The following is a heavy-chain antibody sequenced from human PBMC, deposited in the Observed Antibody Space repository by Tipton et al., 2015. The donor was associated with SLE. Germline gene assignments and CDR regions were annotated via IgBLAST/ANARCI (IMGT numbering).Heavy chain of an antibody. D-gene: IGHD1-26*01. CDR2: IHHGGST. CDR3: ARGGGSYYDY. Sequence: TLSLTCAVSGGSFTTYYWTWIRQPPGKGLEWIGEIHHGGSTYYNPSLKSRVTLSVDTSKNQFSLNLRSVTAADTAVYYCARGGGSYYDYWGQGTLVTVSS. CDR1: GGSFTTYY. J-gene: IGHJ4*02. V-gene: IGHV4-34*01.